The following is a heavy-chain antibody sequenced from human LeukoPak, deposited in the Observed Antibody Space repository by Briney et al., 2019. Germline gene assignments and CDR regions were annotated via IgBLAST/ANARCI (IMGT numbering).Heavy chain of an antibody. D-gene: IGHD6-13*01. V-gene: IGHV3-23*01. Sequence: GGSLRLSCAASGFTFNNYAMNWVRQAPGKGLEWVSAITSSGGSTYYADSVKGRFTISRDNSKNTLYLQLNSLRVEETAVYYCAKEGHSSSSSSPTDYWGQGTLVTVSS. J-gene: IGHJ4*02. CDR2: ITSSGGST. CDR3: AKEGHSSSSSSPTDY. CDR1: GFTFNNYA.